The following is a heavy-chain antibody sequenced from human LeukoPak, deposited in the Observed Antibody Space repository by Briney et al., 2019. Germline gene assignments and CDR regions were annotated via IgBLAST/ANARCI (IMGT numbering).Heavy chain of an antibody. CDR3: ARGGLWFAPYYYMDV. CDR1: GYSISSGYS. V-gene: IGHV4-38-2*02. J-gene: IGHJ6*03. D-gene: IGHD5-18*01. Sequence: SETLSLTCTVSGYSISSGYSWGWVRQPPGKGLEWIGEINHSGSTNYNPSLKSRVTISVDTSKNQFSLKLSSVTAADTAVYYCARGGLWFAPYYYMDVWGKGTTVTVSS. CDR2: INHSGST.